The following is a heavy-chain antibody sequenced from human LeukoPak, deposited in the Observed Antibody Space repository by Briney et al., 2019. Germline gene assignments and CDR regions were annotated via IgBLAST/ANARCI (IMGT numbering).Heavy chain of an antibody. CDR3: ARHRGPDIVATHFDY. Sequence: KPSETLSLTCTVSGGSISNSGFYWAWIRQPPGKGLEWITMLHYDGTTYYNPSLKSRVSIAVDTSKNQFALKLNSVTAADTAVYYCARHRGPDIVATHFDYWGQGTLVTVS. D-gene: IGHD5-12*01. J-gene: IGHJ4*02. CDR1: GGSISNSGFY. V-gene: IGHV4-39*01. CDR2: LHYDGTT.